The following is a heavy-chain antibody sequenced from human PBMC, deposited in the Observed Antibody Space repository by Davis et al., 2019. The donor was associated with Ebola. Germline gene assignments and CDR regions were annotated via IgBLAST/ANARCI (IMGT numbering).Heavy chain of an antibody. CDR1: GGSFSGYY. D-gene: IGHD3-10*01. CDR2: INHSGTT. J-gene: IGHJ4*02. CDR3: ARGRVWFGELLFPIDYDY. V-gene: IGHV4-34*01. Sequence: MPSETLSLTCAVYGGSFSGYYWSWIRQPPGKGLEWIAEINHSGTTNYNASLKSRVTISVDTSKNQFSLKLNSVTAADTAVYYGARGRVWFGELLFPIDYDYWGQGTLVTVSS.